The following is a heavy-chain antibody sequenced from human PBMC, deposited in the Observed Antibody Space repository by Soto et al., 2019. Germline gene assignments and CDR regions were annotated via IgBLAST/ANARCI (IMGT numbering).Heavy chain of an antibody. D-gene: IGHD3-9*01. V-gene: IGHV4-59*01. CDR1: GGSISRYY. CDR2: VFYSGSS. CDR3: ARGRNDLLTGHYDFDY. J-gene: IGHJ4*02. Sequence: QVQLQESGPGLVKPSETLSLTCTVSGGSISRYYWSWIRQSPGKGLEWIGYVFYSGSSNYNPSLKSRVTISVDTSQNQFSLKLRSVTAADTSVYYCARGRNDLLTGHYDFDYWGQGTLVTVSS.